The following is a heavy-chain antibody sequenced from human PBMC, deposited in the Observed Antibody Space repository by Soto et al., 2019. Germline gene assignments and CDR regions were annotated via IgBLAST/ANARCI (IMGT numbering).Heavy chain of an antibody. CDR3: ATVVGLGRYYFDV. CDR2: FDPKDGLP. V-gene: IGHV1-24*01. J-gene: IGHJ4*02. D-gene: IGHD3-9*01. CDR1: GQKVTELS. Sequence: ASGKVSCKVSGQKVTELSRYCMRQYPGTGLECMGGFDPKDGLPVYAQNFEGRVTMTEDASTDTAFLEVENLRSEDTAVYFCATVVGLGRYYFDVWGQGSLVTVSS.